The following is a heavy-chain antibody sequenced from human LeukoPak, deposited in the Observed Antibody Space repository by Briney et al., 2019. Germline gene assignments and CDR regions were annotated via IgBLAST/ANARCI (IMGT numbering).Heavy chain of an antibody. Sequence: TASETLSLTCTVSGGSISSFYWSWIRRPPGKGLEWIGYIYYSGNTNYNPSLKNRVTISVDTSKNQFSLKLSSVTAADTAVYYCARGYSGSYGRFDYWGQGTLATVSS. CDR2: IYYSGNT. CDR3: ARGYSGSYGRFDY. D-gene: IGHD1-26*01. V-gene: IGHV4-59*01. J-gene: IGHJ4*02. CDR1: GGSISSFY.